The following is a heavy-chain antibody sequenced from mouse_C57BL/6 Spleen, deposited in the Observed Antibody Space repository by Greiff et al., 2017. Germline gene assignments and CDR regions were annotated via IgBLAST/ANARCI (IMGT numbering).Heavy chain of an antibody. V-gene: IGHV1-15*01. CDR1: GYTFTDYE. CDR3: TSSGRSSYEDY. Sequence: QVQLQQSGAELVRPGASVTLSCKASGYTFTDYEMHWVKQTPVHGLEWIGAIDPETGGTAYNQKFKGKAILTADKSSSTAYMELRSLTSEDSAVYYCTSSGRSSYEDYWGQGTTLTVSS. CDR2: IDPETGGT. J-gene: IGHJ2*01. D-gene: IGHD1-1*01.